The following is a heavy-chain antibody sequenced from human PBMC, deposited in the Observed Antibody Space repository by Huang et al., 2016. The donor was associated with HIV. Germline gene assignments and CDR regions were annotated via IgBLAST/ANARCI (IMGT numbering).Heavy chain of an antibody. V-gene: IGHV5-51*01. CDR3: ARRFSSSSGYFDY. CDR2: IFPDDSDT. J-gene: IGHJ4*02. CDR1: GYSFRSYW. D-gene: IGHD6-6*01. Sequence: VQLVQSGAEVKKPGESLKISCKGSGYSFRSYWIAWVRQMPGKGLEWMGIIFPDDSDTPYSPSLGGQVTISADKSIGTAYLQWSSLKASDTAMYYCARRFSSSSGYFDYWGQGSLVTVSS.